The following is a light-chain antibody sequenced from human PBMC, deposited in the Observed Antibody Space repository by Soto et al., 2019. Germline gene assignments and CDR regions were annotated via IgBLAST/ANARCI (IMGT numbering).Light chain of an antibody. CDR3: QQYKNWPAIT. V-gene: IGKV3D-15*01. CDR1: RSVSSN. CDR2: GSS. J-gene: IGKJ5*01. Sequence: EIVMTQSPATLSVSPGERTTPSFRASRSVSSNLAWYQQKPVQAPRPLIYGSSTRATGIPARFSGSGSGTEFTLTISSLQSEDFAIYYCQQYKNWPAITFGQGTRLEIK.